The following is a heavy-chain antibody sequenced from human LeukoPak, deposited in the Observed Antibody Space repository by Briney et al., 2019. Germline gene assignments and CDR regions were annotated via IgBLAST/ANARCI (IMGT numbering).Heavy chain of an antibody. CDR3: ASGLSGGSSSGAFDI. CDR2: RNPNSGNT. D-gene: IGHD2-15*01. Sequence: ASVKVSCKASRYTFTSYDINWVRQATGRGLEWMGWRNPNSGNTGYAQKFQGRVTITRNTSISTAYMELSSLRSEDTAVYYCASGLSGGSSSGAFDIWGQGTMVTVSS. CDR1: RYTFTSYD. V-gene: IGHV1-8*03. J-gene: IGHJ3*02.